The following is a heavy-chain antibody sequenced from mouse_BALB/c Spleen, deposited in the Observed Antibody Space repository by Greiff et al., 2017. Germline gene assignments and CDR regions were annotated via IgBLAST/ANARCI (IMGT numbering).Heavy chain of an antibody. CDR1: GYAFTNYL. V-gene: IGHV1-54*01. J-gene: IGHJ4*01. CDR2: INPGSGGT. D-gene: IGHD2-1*01. CDR3: ARGGYGSAMDY. Sequence: QVHVKQSGAELVRPGTSVKVSCKASGYAFTNYLIEWVKQRPGQGLEWIGVINPGSGGTNYNEKFKGKATLTADKSSSTAYMQLSSLTSDDSAVYFCARGGYGSAMDYWGQGTSVTVSS.